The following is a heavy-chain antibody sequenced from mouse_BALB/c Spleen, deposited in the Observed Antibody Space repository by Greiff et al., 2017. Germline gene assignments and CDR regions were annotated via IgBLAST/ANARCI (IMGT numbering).Heavy chain of an antibody. Sequence: VQLQQSGAELVRPGTSVKVSCTASGYAFTNYLIEWVKQRPGQGLEWIGVINPGSGGTNYNEKFKGKATLTADKSSSTAYMQLSSLTSDDSAVYFCARAVVEYWYFDVWGAGTTVTVSS. CDR2: INPGSGGT. D-gene: IGHD1-1*01. V-gene: IGHV1-54*01. J-gene: IGHJ1*01. CDR1: GYAFTNYL. CDR3: ARAVVEYWYFDV.